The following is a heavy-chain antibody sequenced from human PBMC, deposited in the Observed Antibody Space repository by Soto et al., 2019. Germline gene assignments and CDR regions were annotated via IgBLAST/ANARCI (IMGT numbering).Heavy chain of an antibody. Sequence: PGGSLRLSCAASGFTFSSYDMSWVRQAPGKGLEWVSAISGSGGSTYYADSVKGRFSISRDNSKNTLYRQMNSLRAEDTAVYYCAKDRYSGSDGPYYFDYWGQGTLVTVSS. CDR1: GFTFSSYD. J-gene: IGHJ4*02. D-gene: IGHD1-26*01. CDR3: AKDRYSGSDGPYYFDY. CDR2: ISGSGGST. V-gene: IGHV3-23*01.